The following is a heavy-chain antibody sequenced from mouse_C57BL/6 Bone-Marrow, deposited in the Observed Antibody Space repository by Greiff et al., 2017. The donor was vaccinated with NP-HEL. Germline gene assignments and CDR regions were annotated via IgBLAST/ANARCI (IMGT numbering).Heavy chain of an antibody. CDR3: ARWKSNPFAD. J-gene: IGHJ3*01. Sequence: QVQLQQSGAELVRPGTSVKVSCKASGYAFTNYLIEWVKQRPGQGLEWIGVINPGTGGTNYNEKFKGKATLTADKSSSTAYMPLSSLTSEDSAVYFCARWKSNPFADWGQGTLVTVSA. V-gene: IGHV1-54*01. CDR1: GYAFTNYL. D-gene: IGHD2-5*01. CDR2: INPGTGGT.